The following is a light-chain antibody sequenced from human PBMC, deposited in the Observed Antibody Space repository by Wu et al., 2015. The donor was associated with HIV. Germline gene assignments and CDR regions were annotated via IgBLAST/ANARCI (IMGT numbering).Light chain of an antibody. CDR1: QIIPSSH. V-gene: IGKV3-20*01. CDR3: QHYSDSQFT. CDR2: GAS. Sequence: IVLTQSPDTLSLSPGETAILSCRASQIIPSSHLAWYQQKPGQAPRLLIYGASSKATGIPDRFSGYMSAATDFTLAIFRLQPEDSAVYFCQHYSDSQFTFGRGTKVEI. J-gene: IGKJ3*01.